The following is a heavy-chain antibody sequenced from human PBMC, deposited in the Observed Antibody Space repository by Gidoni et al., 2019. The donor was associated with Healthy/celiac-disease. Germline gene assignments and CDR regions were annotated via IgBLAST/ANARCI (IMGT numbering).Heavy chain of an antibody. CDR2: IYWNDDK. CDR3: AYSGRYYDSSGYFFLAPSDHSFDY. D-gene: IGHD3-22*01. Sequence: QITLKESGPTLVKPTQTLTLTCTFSGFPLSTSGVGVGWIRQPPGKALEWLALIYWNDDKRYSPSLKSRLTITKDTSKNQVVLTMTNMDPVDTATYYCAYSGRYYDSSGYFFLAPSDHSFDYWAQGTLVTVSS. CDR1: GFPLSTSGVG. V-gene: IGHV2-5*01. J-gene: IGHJ4*02.